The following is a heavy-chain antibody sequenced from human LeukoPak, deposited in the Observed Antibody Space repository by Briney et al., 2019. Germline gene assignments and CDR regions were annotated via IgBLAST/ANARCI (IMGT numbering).Heavy chain of an antibody. CDR3: AGDLGSWYGYGMDV. D-gene: IGHD6-13*01. CDR2: IYTSGTN. V-gene: IGHV4-4*07. Sequence: PSETLSLTCTVSGGSISSDYWSWIRQPAGKGLEWIGRIYTSGTNNYNPSLKSRATMSADTFKNQFSLKLSSVTAADTAVYYCAGDLGSWYGYGMDVWGQGTTVTVSS. J-gene: IGHJ6*02. CDR1: GGSISSDY.